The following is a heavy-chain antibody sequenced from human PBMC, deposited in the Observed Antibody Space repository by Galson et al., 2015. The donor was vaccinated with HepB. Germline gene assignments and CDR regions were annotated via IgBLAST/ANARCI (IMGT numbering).Heavy chain of an antibody. CDR1: GYTFRNYA. CDR3: AREVGVTPFDY. Sequence: SVKVSCKASGYTFRNYAMHWVRQAPGQRLEWMGWINTGNGNTKYSQKFQGRVTITRDTSASTAYMELSSLRSEDTAVYYCAREVGVTPFDYWGQGSPVTVSS. V-gene: IGHV1-3*04. D-gene: IGHD1-26*01. J-gene: IGHJ4*02. CDR2: INTGNGNT.